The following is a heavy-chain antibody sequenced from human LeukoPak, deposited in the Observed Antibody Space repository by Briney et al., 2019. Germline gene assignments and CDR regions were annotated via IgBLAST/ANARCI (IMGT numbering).Heavy chain of an antibody. CDR3: AREYYYDSSGYLRVFDY. Sequence: ASVKVSCKASGYTFTSYGISWVRQAPGQGLEWMGWISAYNGNTSYAQKLQGRVTMTTDTSTSTAYMELRSLRSDDTAVYYCAREYYYDSSGYLRVFDYWGQGTLVTVSS. V-gene: IGHV1-18*01. J-gene: IGHJ4*02. CDR1: GYTFTSYG. CDR2: ISAYNGNT. D-gene: IGHD3-22*01.